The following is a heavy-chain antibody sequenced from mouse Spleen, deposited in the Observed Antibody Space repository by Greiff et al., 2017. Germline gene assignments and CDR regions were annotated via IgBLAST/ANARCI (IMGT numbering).Heavy chain of an antibody. CDR3: ARLGEGFDY. Sequence: EVKVVESGGGLVQPGGSRKLSCAASGFTFSSFGMHWVRQAPEKGLEWVAYISSGSSTIYYADTVKGRFTISRDNPKNTLFLQMTSLRSEDTAMYYCARLGEGFDYWGQGTTLTVSS. CDR2: ISSGSSTI. CDR1: GFTFSSFG. J-gene: IGHJ2*01. D-gene: IGHD4-1*01. V-gene: IGHV5-17*02.